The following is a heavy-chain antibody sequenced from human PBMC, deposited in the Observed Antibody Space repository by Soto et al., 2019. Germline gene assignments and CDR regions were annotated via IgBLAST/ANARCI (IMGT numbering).Heavy chain of an antibody. D-gene: IGHD1-26*01. Sequence: QVQLQESGPGLVKPSQTLSLTCTVSGGSISSGDYYWSWIRQPPGKGLEWIGYIYYSGSTYYNPSLKSRFTISVDTSKIQFSLKLSSVTAADTAVYYCARDGVGAIYNWFDPWGQGTLVTVSS. CDR1: GGSISSGDYY. CDR3: ARDGVGAIYNWFDP. V-gene: IGHV4-30-4*01. J-gene: IGHJ5*02. CDR2: IYYSGST.